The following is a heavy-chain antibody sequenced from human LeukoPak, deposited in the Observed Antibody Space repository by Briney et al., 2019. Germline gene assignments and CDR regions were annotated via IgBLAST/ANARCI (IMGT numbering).Heavy chain of an antibody. CDR1: GYTFTGYY. CDR3: ARDPSSSWTYYFDY. V-gene: IGHV1-2*06. Sequence: ASVKVSCKSSGYTFTGYYMHWVRQALGQGLEWMGRINPNSGGTNYAQKFQGRVTMTRDTSISTTYLELSRLRSDDTAVYYCARDPSSSWTYYFDYWGQGTLVTVSS. D-gene: IGHD6-13*01. J-gene: IGHJ4*02. CDR2: INPNSGGT.